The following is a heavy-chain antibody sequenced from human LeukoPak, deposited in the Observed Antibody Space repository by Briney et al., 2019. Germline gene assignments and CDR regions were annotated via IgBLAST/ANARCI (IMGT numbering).Heavy chain of an antibody. Sequence: GGSLRLSCAASGFTFSSHWMSWLRQAPGKGLEWVANIKQDGSDKYYVGSVKGRFTISRDNAKNSLYLQMDSLRTDDTAVYYCAKHGRDFDFWGQGTLVTVSS. J-gene: IGHJ4*02. CDR2: IKQDGSDK. V-gene: IGHV3-7*01. CDR3: AKHGRDFDF. CDR1: GFTFSSHW.